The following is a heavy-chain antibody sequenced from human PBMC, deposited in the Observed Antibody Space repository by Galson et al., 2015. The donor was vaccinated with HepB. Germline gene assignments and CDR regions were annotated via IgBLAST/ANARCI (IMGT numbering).Heavy chain of an antibody. J-gene: IGHJ4*02. Sequence: SLRLSCAASGFDFGNYGMHWVRQAPGKGLEWMALIWKDGSNKHYADSLKGRFRISRDNAKNTLFLEADSVRAEDTAVYYCARDAEQHWSFWGQGTLVTVSS. CDR2: IWKDGSNK. D-gene: IGHD3-3*01. V-gene: IGHV3-33*01. CDR3: ARDAEQHWSF. CDR1: GFDFGNYG.